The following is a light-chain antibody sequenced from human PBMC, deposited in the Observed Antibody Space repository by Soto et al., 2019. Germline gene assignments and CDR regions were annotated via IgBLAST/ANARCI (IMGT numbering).Light chain of an antibody. Sequence: EIVMTQSPATLSVSPWERVTLSCMASQSVSSNLAWYQQKPVQAPRLLIYGASTRATGIPARFSGSGSGTEFTLTISSLQSEDFAVYYCQQYNNWPRTFGQGTKVDI. CDR1: QSVSSN. CDR2: GAS. CDR3: QQYNNWPRT. V-gene: IGKV3-15*01. J-gene: IGKJ1*01.